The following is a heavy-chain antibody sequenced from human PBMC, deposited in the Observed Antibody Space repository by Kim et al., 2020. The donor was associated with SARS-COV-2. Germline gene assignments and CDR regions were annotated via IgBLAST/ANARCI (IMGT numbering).Heavy chain of an antibody. D-gene: IGHD2-2*01. J-gene: IGHJ4*02. CDR1: GYTLTNQF. CDR3: ARDVGVGVPTPVMYYFDY. V-gene: IGHV1-46*01. CDR2: INPNGDTS. Sequence: ASVKVSCKASGYTLTNQFIHWVRQAPGQGPEWMGVINPNGDTSDYAPRFQGRVTMTSDTSTSTVYMELSSLRSEDTAVYYCARDVGVGVPTPVMYYFDYRGQGTLVTVSS.